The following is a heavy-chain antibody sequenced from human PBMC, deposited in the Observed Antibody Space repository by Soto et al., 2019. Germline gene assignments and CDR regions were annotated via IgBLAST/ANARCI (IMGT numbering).Heavy chain of an antibody. J-gene: IGHJ4*02. CDR1: GGSISSYY. CDR3: AREDYGGNSGYFDY. Sequence: SETLSLTCTVSGGSISSYYWCWIRQPPGKGLEWIGYIYYSGSTNYNPSLKSRVTISVDTSKNQFSLKLGSVTAADTAVYYCAREDYGGNSGYFDYWGQGTLVTVSS. V-gene: IGHV4-59*01. D-gene: IGHD4-17*01. CDR2: IYYSGST.